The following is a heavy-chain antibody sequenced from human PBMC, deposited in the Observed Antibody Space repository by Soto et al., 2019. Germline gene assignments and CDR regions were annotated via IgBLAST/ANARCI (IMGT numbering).Heavy chain of an antibody. CDR2: INHSGST. Sequence: SETLSLTCAVYGGSFSGYYWSWIRQPPGKGLECIGEINHSGSTNYNPSLKSRVTISVDTSKNQFSLKLSSVTAADTAVYYCARGGKVLRYFDWLSQGYFDYWGQGTLVTSPQ. CDR3: ARGGKVLRYFDWLSQGYFDY. V-gene: IGHV4-34*01. J-gene: IGHJ4*02. CDR1: GGSFSGYY. D-gene: IGHD3-9*01.